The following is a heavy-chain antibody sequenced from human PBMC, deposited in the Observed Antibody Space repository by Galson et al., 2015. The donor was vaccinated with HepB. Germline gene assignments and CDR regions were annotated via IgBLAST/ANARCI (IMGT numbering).Heavy chain of an antibody. Sequence: SVKVPCKVSGYTFTSYGISWVRQAPRQGLEWMGWISAYNGNTNYAQKFQGRVTMTTDTSTSTAYMELRSLRSDDTAVYYCARVTGYYDSRGYYQNWGQGTLVTVSS. CDR2: ISAYNGNT. CDR1: GYTFTSYG. V-gene: IGHV1-18*01. J-gene: IGHJ4*02. D-gene: IGHD3-22*01. CDR3: ARVTGYYDSRGYYQN.